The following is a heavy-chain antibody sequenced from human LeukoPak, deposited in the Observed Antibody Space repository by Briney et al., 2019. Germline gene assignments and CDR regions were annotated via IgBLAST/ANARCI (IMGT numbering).Heavy chain of an antibody. CDR3: AKDLLTMPYGMDV. CDR1: GFTFSTFA. Sequence: GGSLRLSCAASGFTFSTFAMSWVRQTPGKGLEWVSIIRGSGGTTSYADSVKGRFSISRDNSKNTLYLHMNSLRAEDTAVYYCAKDLLTMPYGMDVWGQGTTVTVSS. CDR2: IRGSGGTT. D-gene: IGHD2/OR15-2a*01. J-gene: IGHJ6*02. V-gene: IGHV3-23*01.